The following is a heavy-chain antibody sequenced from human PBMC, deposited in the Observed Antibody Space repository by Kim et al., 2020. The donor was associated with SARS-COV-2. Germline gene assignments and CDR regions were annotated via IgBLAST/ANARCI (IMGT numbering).Heavy chain of an antibody. J-gene: IGHJ5*02. D-gene: IGHD2-2*01. CDR2: INHSGST. CDR1: GGSFSGYY. CDR3: ARGYCSSTSCYAGWFDP. V-gene: IGHV4-34*01. Sequence: SETLSLTCAVYGGSFSGYYWSWIRQPPGKGLEWIGEINHSGSTNYNPSLKSRVTISVDTSKNQFSLKLSSVTAADTAVYYCARGYCSSTSCYAGWFDPWGQGTLVTVSS.